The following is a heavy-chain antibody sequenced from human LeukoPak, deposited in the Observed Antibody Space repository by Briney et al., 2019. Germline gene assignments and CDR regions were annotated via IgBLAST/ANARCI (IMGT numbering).Heavy chain of an antibody. D-gene: IGHD6-6*01. V-gene: IGHV3-21*01. Sequence: GGSLRLSCAASGFTLSSYSMNWVRQAPGKGLEWVSSISSSSSYIYYADSVKGRFTISRDNAKNSLYLQMNSLRAEDTAVYYCARERSSSSGFDYWGQGTLVTVSS. CDR3: ARERSSSSGFDY. J-gene: IGHJ4*02. CDR1: GFTLSSYS. CDR2: ISSSSSYI.